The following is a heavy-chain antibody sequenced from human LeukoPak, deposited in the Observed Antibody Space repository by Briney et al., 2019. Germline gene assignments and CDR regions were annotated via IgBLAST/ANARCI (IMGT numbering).Heavy chain of an antibody. D-gene: IGHD2-2*02. V-gene: IGHV1-69*04. CDR3: ANEPNLGYCSNTSCYTGTRPGVDY. CDR1: GGTFTSYA. CDR2: IIPIFGIA. J-gene: IGHJ4*02. Sequence: ASVKVSCKASGGTFTSYAISWVRQAPGQGLEWMGRIIPIFGIANYAQKFQGRVTITADKSTSTAYMELSSLRSEDTAVYYCANEPNLGYCSNTSCYTGTRPGVDYWGQGTLVTVSS.